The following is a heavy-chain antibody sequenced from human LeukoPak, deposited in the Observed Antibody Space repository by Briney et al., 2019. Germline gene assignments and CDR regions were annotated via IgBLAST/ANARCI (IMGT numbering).Heavy chain of an antibody. D-gene: IGHD6-19*01. Sequence: SETLSLTCTVSGGSISSSSYYWGWIRQPPGKGLEWIGSIYYSGSTYYNPSLKSRVTISVDTSKNQFSLKLSSVTAADTAVYYCARGAVAGIKWGQGTLVTVSS. CDR3: ARGAVAGIK. J-gene: IGHJ4*02. CDR1: GGSISSSSYY. V-gene: IGHV4-39*07. CDR2: IYYSGST.